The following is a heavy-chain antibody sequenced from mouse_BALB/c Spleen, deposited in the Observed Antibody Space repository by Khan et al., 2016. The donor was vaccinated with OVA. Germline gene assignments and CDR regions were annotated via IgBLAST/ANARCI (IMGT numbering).Heavy chain of an antibody. CDR1: GYSITSDYA. J-gene: IGHJ3*01. CDR3: AGSGYGAWFAY. V-gene: IGHV3-2*02. D-gene: IGHD2-14*01. Sequence: EVQLQESGPGLVKPSQSLSLTCTVTGYSITSDYAWNWIRQFPRNKLEWMGYISYSGSTSYNPSLKSRISITRDTSKNQFFLQLNSVTTEDTATXFCAGSGYGAWFAYWGQGTLVTVSA. CDR2: ISYSGST.